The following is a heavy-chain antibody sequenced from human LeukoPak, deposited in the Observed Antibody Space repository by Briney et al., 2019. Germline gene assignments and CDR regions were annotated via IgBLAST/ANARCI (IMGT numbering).Heavy chain of an antibody. CDR1: GYTFTSYY. J-gene: IGHJ3*02. D-gene: IGHD5-24*01. Sequence: SVKVSFKGSGYTFTSYYMHWVRQAPGQGLEWMGIINPSGGSTSYAQKFQGRVTMTRDTSTSTVYMELSSLRSEDTAVYYCARDKMAGRDGYNFGIFDIWGQGTMVTVSS. V-gene: IGHV1-46*01. CDR3: ARDKMAGRDGYNFGIFDI. CDR2: INPSGGST.